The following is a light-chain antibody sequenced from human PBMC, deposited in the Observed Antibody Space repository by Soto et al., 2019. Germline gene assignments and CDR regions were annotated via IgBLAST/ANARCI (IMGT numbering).Light chain of an antibody. CDR3: QSYDSSLSGSV. CDR1: RSNFGAGYD. CDR2: GNN. Sequence: QSVLTPPPSGSGAPGRRVTISFPGSRSNFGAGYDVHWYQQLPGTAPKLLIYGNNIRPSGVPDRFSGSKSGTSASLAITGLQAEDEAEYYCQSYDSSLSGSVFGTGTKVTVL. J-gene: IGLJ1*01. V-gene: IGLV1-40*01.